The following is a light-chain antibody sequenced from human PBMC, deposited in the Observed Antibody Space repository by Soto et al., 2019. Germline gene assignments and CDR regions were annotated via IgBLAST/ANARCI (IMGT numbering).Light chain of an antibody. J-gene: IGKJ2*01. CDR2: LGS. CDR1: QSLLHSNGYNY. CDR3: MQALQTPRT. Sequence: DIVMTQSPLSLPVTPGEPASISCRSSQSLLHSNGYNYLDWYLQKPGQSPQLLIYLGSNRASGVPERFSGSGSGNDFTLKISRVEAEDVGVYYCMQALQTPRTFGQGTKLEIK. V-gene: IGKV2-28*01.